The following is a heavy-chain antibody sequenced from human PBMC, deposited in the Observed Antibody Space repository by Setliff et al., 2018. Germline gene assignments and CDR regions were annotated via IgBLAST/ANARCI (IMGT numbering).Heavy chain of an antibody. J-gene: IGHJ3*02. CDR3: ARQGSGYDFWSGYYRPDAFDI. CDR1: GGSISSGSYY. Sequence: SETLSLTCTVSGGSISSGSYYWSWIRQPAGKGLEWIGRIYTSGSTYYNPSLKSRVTISVDTSKNQFSLKLSSVTAADTAVYYCARQGSGYDFWSGYYRPDAFDIWGQGTMVTVS. V-gene: IGHV4-61*02. CDR2: IYTSGST. D-gene: IGHD3-3*01.